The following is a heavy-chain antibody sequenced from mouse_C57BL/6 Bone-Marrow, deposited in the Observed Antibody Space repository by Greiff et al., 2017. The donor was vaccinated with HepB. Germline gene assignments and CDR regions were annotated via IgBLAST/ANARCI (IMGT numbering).Heavy chain of an antibody. Sequence: QVQLQQSGAELVRPGASVKLSCKASGYTFTDYYINWVKQRPGQGLEWIARIYPGSGNTYYNEKFKGKATLTAEKSSSTAYMQLSSLTSEDSAVYFCASMVTTEDWYFDVWGTGTTVTVSS. D-gene: IGHD2-2*01. J-gene: IGHJ1*03. CDR1: GYTFTDYY. CDR2: IYPGSGNT. CDR3: ASMVTTEDWYFDV. V-gene: IGHV1-76*01.